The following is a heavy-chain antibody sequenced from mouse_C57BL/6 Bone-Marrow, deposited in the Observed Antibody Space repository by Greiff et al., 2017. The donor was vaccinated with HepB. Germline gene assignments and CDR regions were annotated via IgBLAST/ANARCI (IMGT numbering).Heavy chain of an antibody. Sequence: VKLMESGPGLVQPSQSLSITCTVSGFSLTSYGVHWVRQSPGKGLEWLGVIWSGGSTDYNAAFISRLSISKDNSKSQVFFKMNSLQADDTAIYYCARNKEVPTVVAHWYFDVWGTGTTVTVSS. CDR3: ARNKEVPTVVAHWYFDV. V-gene: IGHV2-2*01. CDR1: GFSLTSYG. J-gene: IGHJ1*03. D-gene: IGHD1-1*01. CDR2: IWSGGST.